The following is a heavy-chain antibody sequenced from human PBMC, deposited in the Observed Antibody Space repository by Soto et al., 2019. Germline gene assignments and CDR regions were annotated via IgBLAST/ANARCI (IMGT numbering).Heavy chain of an antibody. CDR1: GFTFSNAW. J-gene: IGHJ4*02. CDR2: IKSKTDGGTT. D-gene: IGHD4-4*01. Sequence: GGSLRLSCAASGFTFSNAWMNWVRQAPGKGLEWVGRIKSKTDGGTTDYAAPVKGRFTISRDDSKNTLYLQMNSLKTEDTAVYYCTTGALIPIKYSNYVVRDYWGQGTLVTVSS. CDR3: TTGALIPIKYSNYVVRDY. V-gene: IGHV3-15*07.